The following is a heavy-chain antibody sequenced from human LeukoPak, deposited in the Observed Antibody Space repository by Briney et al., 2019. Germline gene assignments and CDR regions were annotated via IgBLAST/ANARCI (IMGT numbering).Heavy chain of an antibody. Sequence: PGGSLRLSCAASGFKFRDYYMSWIRQAPGKGLEWISYISMSGSVIQYSDSVKGRFTTSRDNVKNSLHLQMDSPRVDDTAVYDCARGGWSRGWFDPWGEGSLASVPS. V-gene: IGHV3-11*01. CDR1: GFKFRDYY. CDR3: ARGGWSRGWFDP. J-gene: IGHJ5*02. D-gene: IGHD3-22*01. CDR2: ISMSGSVI.